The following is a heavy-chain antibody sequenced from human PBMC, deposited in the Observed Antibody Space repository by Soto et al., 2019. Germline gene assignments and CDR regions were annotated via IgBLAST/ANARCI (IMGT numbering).Heavy chain of an antibody. J-gene: IGHJ6*02. V-gene: IGHV1-2*04. CDR3: ARGFGDENYYGLAV. D-gene: IGHD3-10*01. CDR1: GYTFTSYY. CDR2: INPNSGGT. Sequence: ASGKVSCKASGYTFTSYYMHWVRQAPGQGLEWMGWINPNSGGTNYAQKFQGWVTMTRDTSISTAYMELSRLRSDDTAVYYCARGFGDENYYGLAVSGQGTTVTVSS.